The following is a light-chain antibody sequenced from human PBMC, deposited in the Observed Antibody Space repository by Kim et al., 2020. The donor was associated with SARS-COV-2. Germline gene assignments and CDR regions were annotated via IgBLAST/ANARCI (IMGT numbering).Light chain of an antibody. CDR2: DES. CDR3: QQYDNFPVT. V-gene: IGKV1-33*01. CDR1: QDISNY. Sequence: DIQMTQSPSSLFASVGDRVTITCQASQDISNYLNWYQQKQGKAPKLLIYDESNLETGVPSRFSGGGSGTDFTFTIFSLQPEDIATYYCQQYDNFPVTFGQGTKLEI. J-gene: IGKJ2*01.